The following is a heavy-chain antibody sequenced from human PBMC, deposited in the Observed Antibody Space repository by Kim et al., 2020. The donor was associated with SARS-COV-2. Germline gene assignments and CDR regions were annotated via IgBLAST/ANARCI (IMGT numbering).Heavy chain of an antibody. CDR3: ASSPSYYYGSGSYYHHTPDY. J-gene: IGHJ4*02. Sequence: GGSLRLSCAASGFTFSSYAMHWVRQAPGKGLEWVAVISYDGSNKYYADSVKGRFTISRDNSKNTLYLQMNSLRAEDTAVYYCASSPSYYYGSGSYYHHTPDYWGQGTLVTVSS. CDR1: GFTFSSYA. CDR2: ISYDGSNK. V-gene: IGHV3-30-3*01. D-gene: IGHD3-10*01.